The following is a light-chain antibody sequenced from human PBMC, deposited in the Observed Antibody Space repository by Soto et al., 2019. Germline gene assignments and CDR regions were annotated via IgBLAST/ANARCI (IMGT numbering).Light chain of an antibody. Sequence: DIPMTQSPSTLSASVGDRVTITCRASQSISTYLAWYQQKAGKAPKLLIYGASNLESGVPSRFSGCGSVTEFTLTISSLQPDDFANYYCQQYNSYFPYTFGHGTKLEIK. CDR1: QSISTY. J-gene: IGKJ2*01. CDR2: GAS. CDR3: QQYNSYFPYT. V-gene: IGKV1-5*01.